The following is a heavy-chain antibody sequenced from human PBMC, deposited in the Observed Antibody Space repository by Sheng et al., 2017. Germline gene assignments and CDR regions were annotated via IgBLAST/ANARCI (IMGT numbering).Heavy chain of an antibody. CDR1: GASISNNY. CDR3: ARNDGVGTKIVD. Sequence: QVQLQESGPGLVKPSETLSLTCTISGASISNNYWSWIRQPPGKGLEWIGYIYYSGSTVYNPSLKSRVSISVDTSKNQFSLKLSPVTAADTAVYYCARNDGVGTKIVDWGQGTLVTVSS. CDR2: IYYSGST. J-gene: IGHJ4*02. V-gene: IGHV4-59*01. D-gene: IGHD3-22*01.